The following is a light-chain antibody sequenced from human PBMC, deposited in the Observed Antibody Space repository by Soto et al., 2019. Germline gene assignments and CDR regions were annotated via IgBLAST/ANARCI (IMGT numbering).Light chain of an antibody. CDR3: SSFNSNRIDV. CDR1: HNDIGTYDY. J-gene: IGLJ1*01. V-gene: IGLV2-14*03. Sequence: QSALTQPTSVSGSPGQSITISCTGNHNDIGTYDYVSWYQQHPGRAPRLLIHGVTTRPSGISGRFSASKSGLTASLTISGLQPEDEADYYCSSFNSNRIDVFGPGTKVTVL. CDR2: GVT.